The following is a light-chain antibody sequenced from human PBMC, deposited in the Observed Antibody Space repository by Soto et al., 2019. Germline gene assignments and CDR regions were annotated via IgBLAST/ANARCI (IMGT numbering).Light chain of an antibody. CDR2: GAS. J-gene: IGKJ1*01. V-gene: IGKV1-9*01. CDR3: QQYNDWPWT. Sequence: IQLTQSPSSLSASVGDRVTITCRASHGISYYLAWYQQKPGKAPKLLIYGASTLQSGVPSRFSGSGSGTDFTLTISSLQSEDFAVYYCQQYNDWPWTFGQGTKVDIK. CDR1: HGISYY.